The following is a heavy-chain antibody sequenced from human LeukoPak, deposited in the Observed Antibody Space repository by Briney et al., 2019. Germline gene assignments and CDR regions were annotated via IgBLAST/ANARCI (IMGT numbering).Heavy chain of an antibody. CDR1: GFTFSNNA. Sequence: GGALRLSCVASGFTFSNNAASWLRQAPGKGLEWVSTVGRGGGDTYYADSVRGRFTISKDSSKNTLQMNSLSADDTAMYYCVKHSGGVYGNSDYWGQGILVTVSS. CDR3: VKHSGGVYGNSDY. CDR2: VGRGGGDT. V-gene: IGHV3-23*01. J-gene: IGHJ4*02. D-gene: IGHD1-1*01.